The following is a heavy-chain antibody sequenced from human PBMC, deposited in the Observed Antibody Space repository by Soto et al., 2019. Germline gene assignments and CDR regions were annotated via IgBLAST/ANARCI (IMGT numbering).Heavy chain of an antibody. Sequence: QVQLQESGPGLVKPSETLSLTCTVSGGSLSTYNWSWIRQPPGKGLEWIGYIYYSGTTNYNPSLRRRDTISVDTSKSQFPLKLSSVTASETAIYYCARHGGWRASSNGYSIFDSGGQGTHLIVSS. CDR3: ARHGGWRASSNGYSIFDS. V-gene: IGHV4-59*08. D-gene: IGHD6-13*01. CDR2: IYYSGTT. J-gene: IGHJ4*02. CDR1: GGSLSTYN.